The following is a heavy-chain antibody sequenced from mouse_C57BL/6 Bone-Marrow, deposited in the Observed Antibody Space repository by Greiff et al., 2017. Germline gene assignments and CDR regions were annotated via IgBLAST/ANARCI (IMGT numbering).Heavy chain of an antibody. D-gene: IGHD1-1*01. CDR2: IDPSDSYT. V-gene: IGHV1-69*01. CDR3: ARHSLLLRDMDY. J-gene: IGHJ4*01. CDR1: GYTFTSYW. Sequence: QVQLKQPGAELVMPGASVKLSCKASGYTFTSYWMHWVKQRPGQGLEWIGEIDPSDSYTNYNQKFKGKSTLTVDKSSSTAYRQLSSLTSEDSAVYYCARHSLLLRDMDYWGQGTSVTVSS.